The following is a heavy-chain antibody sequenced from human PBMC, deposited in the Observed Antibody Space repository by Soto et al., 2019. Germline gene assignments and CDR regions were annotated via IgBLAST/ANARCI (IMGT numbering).Heavy chain of an antibody. J-gene: IGHJ5*02. Sequence: PSETLSLTCAVSGGSISSGGYSWSWIRQPPGKGLEWIGYIYHSGSTYYNPSLKRRVTISVDRSKNQFSLKLSSVTAADTAVYYCARLSNGDYNWFDPWGQGTLVTVSS. V-gene: IGHV4-30-2*01. CDR1: GGSISSGGYS. D-gene: IGHD4-17*01. CDR3: ARLSNGDYNWFDP. CDR2: IYHSGST.